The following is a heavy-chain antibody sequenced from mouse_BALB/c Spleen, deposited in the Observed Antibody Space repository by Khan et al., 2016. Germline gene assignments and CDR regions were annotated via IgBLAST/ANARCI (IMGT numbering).Heavy chain of an antibody. Sequence: EVQLQESGAELVRPGALVKLSCKASGFNIKDYYMHWVKQRPEQGLEWIGWIDPENGNTIYDPKFQGKASITADTSSNTAYLHLSSLTSEDTAVYYCARSTVVDYWGEGTTPTVSS. CDR2: IDPENGNT. J-gene: IGHJ2*01. V-gene: IGHV14-1*02. D-gene: IGHD1-1*01. CDR1: GFNIKDYY. CDR3: ARSTVVDY.